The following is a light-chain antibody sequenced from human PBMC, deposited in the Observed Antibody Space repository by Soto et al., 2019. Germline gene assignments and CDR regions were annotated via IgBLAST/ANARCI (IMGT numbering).Light chain of an antibody. CDR3: PSYDSSLSGWV. CDR2: GNS. J-gene: IGLJ3*02. CDR1: NSNIGAGYD. V-gene: IGLV1-40*01. Sequence: QSVLTQPPSVSGAPGQRVTISCTGYNSNIGAGYDVHWYQQLPGTAPKLLIYGNSNRPSGVPDRFSASKSGTSVSLAITGLQADDEADYYCPSYDSSLSGWVFGGGTKLTVL.